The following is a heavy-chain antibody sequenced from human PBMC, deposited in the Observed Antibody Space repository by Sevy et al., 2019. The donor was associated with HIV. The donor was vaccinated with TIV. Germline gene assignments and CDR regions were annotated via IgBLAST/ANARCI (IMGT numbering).Heavy chain of an antibody. CDR3: ARGANNLYN. Sequence: GGSMRLSCAASGFTFSRDWMTWVRQAPGKGLEWVAKIKADGSETYSVDSVKGQFSISRDNAKNALYLQMNSRRAEDTAVYYCARGANNLYNWGQGTLVTVSS. D-gene: IGHD3-10*01. CDR1: GFTFSRDW. J-gene: IGHJ4*02. V-gene: IGHV3-7*01. CDR2: IKADGSET.